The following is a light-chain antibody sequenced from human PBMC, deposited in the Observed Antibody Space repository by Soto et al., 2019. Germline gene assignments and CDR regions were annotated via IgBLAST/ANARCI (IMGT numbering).Light chain of an antibody. CDR1: QTISRQ. CDR2: DAS. Sequence: DIPMTQSPFTLSASVGDRVTITCRASQTISRQLAWYQQKPGKAPKVLIYDASNLESGVPSRFSGSGSGTEFTLTISSLQPDDFATYYCQQYNSYKSFGQGTKVEIK. J-gene: IGKJ1*01. V-gene: IGKV1-5*01. CDR3: QQYNSYKS.